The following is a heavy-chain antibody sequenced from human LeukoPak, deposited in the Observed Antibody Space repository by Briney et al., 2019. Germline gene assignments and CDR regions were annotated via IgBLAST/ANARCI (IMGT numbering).Heavy chain of an antibody. D-gene: IGHD3-16*01. V-gene: IGHV3-30-3*01. Sequence: PGRSLRLSCAASGFTFSSYAMHWVRQAPGKGLEWVAVISYDGSNKYYADSVKGRFTISRDNAENTLYLQMNSLRAEDTAVYYCARGGYHAWYFDYWGQGTLVTVSS. CDR2: ISYDGSNK. CDR1: GFTFSSYA. J-gene: IGHJ4*02. CDR3: ARGGYHAWYFDY.